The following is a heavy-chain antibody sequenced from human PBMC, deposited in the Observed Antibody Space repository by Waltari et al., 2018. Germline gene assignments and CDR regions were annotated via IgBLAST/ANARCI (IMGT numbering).Heavy chain of an antibody. CDR2: IYYSGST. Sequence: QLQLQESGPGLVKPSETLSLTCTVSGGSISSSSYYWGWIRQPPGKGLELIGSIYYSGSTYYNPSLKSRVTISVDTSKNQFSLKLSSVTAADTAVYYCARGDEIAAAGDYWGQGTLVTVSS. D-gene: IGHD6-13*01. J-gene: IGHJ4*02. V-gene: IGHV4-39*07. CDR1: GGSISSSSYY. CDR3: ARGDEIAAAGDY.